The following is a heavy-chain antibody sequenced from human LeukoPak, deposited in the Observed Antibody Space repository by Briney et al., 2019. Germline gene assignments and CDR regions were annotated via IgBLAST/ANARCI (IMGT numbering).Heavy chain of an antibody. J-gene: IGHJ4*02. CDR1: GGSFSGYY. V-gene: IGHV4-34*01. D-gene: IGHD2-15*01. Sequence: SETLSLTCAVYGGSFSGYYWSWIRQPPGKGLDWIGEINHSGSTNYNPSLKSRVTISVDTSKNQFSLKLSSVTAADTAVYYCARVRYCSGGSCYDYWGQGTLVTVSS. CDR3: ARVRYCSGGSCYDY. CDR2: INHSGST.